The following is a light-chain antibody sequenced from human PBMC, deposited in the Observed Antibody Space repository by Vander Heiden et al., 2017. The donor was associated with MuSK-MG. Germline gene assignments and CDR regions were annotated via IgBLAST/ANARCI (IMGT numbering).Light chain of an antibody. CDR3: QQRSYWPPYT. Sequence: EIVLTQSPATLSLSPGERATLFCRASQSVSSNLAWYQQKPGQAPRLLIYDASNRATGIPARFSGSGCGTDFTLTISSREPEDFAVYYCQQRSYWPPYTFGQGTKLEIK. V-gene: IGKV3-11*01. CDR1: QSVSSN. J-gene: IGKJ2*01. CDR2: DAS.